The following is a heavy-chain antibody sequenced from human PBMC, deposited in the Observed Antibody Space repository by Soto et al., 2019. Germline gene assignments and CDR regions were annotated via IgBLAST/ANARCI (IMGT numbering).Heavy chain of an antibody. CDR3: VRAISGSFAL. Sequence: EVQLVESGGGLVQSGGSLRLSCEASGFSFITYWMNWVRRAPGKGLEWLASIKEDGSEKQYVDSVNGRFTISRDNAKNSLYLQMNSLSEEDTAVYYCVRAISGSFALWGQGTLVIVSS. CDR2: IKEDGSEK. J-gene: IGHJ4*02. V-gene: IGHV3-7*04. CDR1: GFSFITYW. D-gene: IGHD3-9*01.